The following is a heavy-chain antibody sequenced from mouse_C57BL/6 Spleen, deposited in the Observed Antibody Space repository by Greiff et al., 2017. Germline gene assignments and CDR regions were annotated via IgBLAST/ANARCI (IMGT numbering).Heavy chain of an antibody. CDR3: ARGVLLREGYYFDY. D-gene: IGHD1-1*01. V-gene: IGHV1-64*01. Sequence: VQLQQPGAELVKPGASVKLSCKASGYTFTSYWMHWVKQRPGQGLEWIGMIHPNSGSTNYNEKFKSKATLTVDKSSSTAYMQLSSLTSEDSAVYYCARGVLLREGYYFDYWGQGTTLTVAS. J-gene: IGHJ2*01. CDR1: GYTFTSYW. CDR2: IHPNSGST.